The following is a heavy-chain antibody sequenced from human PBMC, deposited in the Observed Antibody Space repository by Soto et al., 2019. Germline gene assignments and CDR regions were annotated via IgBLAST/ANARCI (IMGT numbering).Heavy chain of an antibody. Sequence: QVHLVQSGAEVKKPGASVKVSCKGSGYAFTTYGITWVRQAPGQGLEGMGWISAHNGNTNYAQKLQGRVTVTRDTSTSIAYMELRSLRSDDTAVYYCARGRNGDYWGQGALVTVSS. J-gene: IGHJ4*02. CDR3: ARGRNGDY. D-gene: IGHD1-1*01. V-gene: IGHV1-18*01. CDR1: GYAFTTYG. CDR2: ISAHNGNT.